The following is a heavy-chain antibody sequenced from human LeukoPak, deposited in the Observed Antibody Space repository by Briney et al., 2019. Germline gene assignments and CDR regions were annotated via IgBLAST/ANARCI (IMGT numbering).Heavy chain of an antibody. D-gene: IGHD3-22*01. Sequence: PGGSLRLSCAASGFTFSTYAMSWVRQAPGKGLEWVSAISGSGGRTYYADSVKGRFTISRDNSKNTLYLQMNSLRAADTDVYYCAKERLSSGYFDYWGQGTLVTVSS. V-gene: IGHV3-23*01. J-gene: IGHJ4*02. CDR1: GFTFSTYA. CDR2: ISGSGGRT. CDR3: AKERLSSGYFDY.